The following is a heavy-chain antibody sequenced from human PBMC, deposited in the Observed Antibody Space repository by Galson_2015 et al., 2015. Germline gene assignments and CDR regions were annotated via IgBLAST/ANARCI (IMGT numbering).Heavy chain of an antibody. J-gene: IGHJ3*02. Sequence: TLSLTCTVSGGSISSGSYYWSWIRQPAGKGLEWIGRIYTSGSTNYNPSLKSRVTISVDTSKNQFSLKLSSVTAADTAVYYCARDNRKEGNHYYDSSGSMAFDIWGQGTMVTVSS. V-gene: IGHV4-61*02. CDR2: IYTSGST. CDR3: ARDNRKEGNHYYDSSGSMAFDI. D-gene: IGHD3-22*01. CDR1: GGSISSGSYY.